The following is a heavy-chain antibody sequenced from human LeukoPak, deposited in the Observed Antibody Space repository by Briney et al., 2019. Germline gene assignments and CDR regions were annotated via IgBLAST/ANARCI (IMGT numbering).Heavy chain of an antibody. CDR3: ARGPASSRIAAPQYYYYYMDV. Sequence: ASVKVSCKASGGTFSSYAISWVRQAPGQGLEWLGGIIPIFGTANYAQKFQGRVTITTDESTSTAYMELSSPRSEDTAVYYCARGPASSRIAAPQYYYYYMDVWGKGTTVTVSS. V-gene: IGHV1-69*05. D-gene: IGHD6-6*01. J-gene: IGHJ6*03. CDR1: GGTFSSYA. CDR2: IIPIFGTA.